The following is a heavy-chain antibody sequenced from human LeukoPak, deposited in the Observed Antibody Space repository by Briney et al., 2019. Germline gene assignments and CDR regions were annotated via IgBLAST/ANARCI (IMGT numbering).Heavy chain of an antibody. Sequence: SGTLSLTRTVSCASLSSGGYYCSWVRPRPRKGLEWGGYIYNSGTYYNPSLKSRVTISVDTSKNQFSLKLSSVTAADTAVYYCARKAGGYSYVNAFDIWGQGTLVTVSS. CDR2: IYNSGT. CDR3: ARKAGGYSYVNAFDI. V-gene: IGHV4-31*03. CDR1: CASLSSGGYY. D-gene: IGHD5-18*01. J-gene: IGHJ3*02.